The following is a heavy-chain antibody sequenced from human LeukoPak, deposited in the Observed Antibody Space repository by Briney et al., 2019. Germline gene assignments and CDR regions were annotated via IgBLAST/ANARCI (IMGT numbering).Heavy chain of an antibody. CDR3: ARERNGKWSDAFDI. D-gene: IGHD2-15*01. CDR2: IRYDGSNK. V-gene: IGHV3-30*02. Sequence: GGSLRLSCAASGFTFSSYGMHWVRQAPGKGLEWVAFIRYDGSNKYYADSVKGRFTISRDNSKNTLYLQKNSLRAGDTAVYYCARERNGKWSDAFDIWGQGTMVTVSS. CDR1: GFTFSSYG. J-gene: IGHJ3*02.